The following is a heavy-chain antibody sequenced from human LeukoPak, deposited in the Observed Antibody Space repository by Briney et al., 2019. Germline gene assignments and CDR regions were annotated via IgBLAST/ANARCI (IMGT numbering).Heavy chain of an antibody. D-gene: IGHD5-18*01. CDR3: ARDHRGYSYGYGLYYYYYMDV. CDR1: GFTFSSYG. V-gene: IGHV3-23*01. Sequence: GGSLRLSCAASGFTFSSYGMSWVRQAPGKGLEWVSAISGSGGSTYYADSVKGRFTISRDNAKNSLYLQMNSLRAEDTAVYYCARDHRGYSYGYGLYYYYYMDVWGKGTTVTISS. J-gene: IGHJ6*03. CDR2: ISGSGGST.